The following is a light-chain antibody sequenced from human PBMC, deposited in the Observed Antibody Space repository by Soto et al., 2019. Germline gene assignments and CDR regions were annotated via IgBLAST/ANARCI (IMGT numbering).Light chain of an antibody. CDR3: QQYSSYSLPT. J-gene: IGKJ4*01. CDR1: QSVSRW. V-gene: IGKV1-5*01. Sequence: DIQVTQSPSILCASVGDSVTITCRASQSVSRWLAWYQQKPGKAPKLLIYDASSLNSGVPSRFSGSQSGTEFTLTITSLLPDDFATYFCQQYSSYSLPTLGGGTKVDIK. CDR2: DAS.